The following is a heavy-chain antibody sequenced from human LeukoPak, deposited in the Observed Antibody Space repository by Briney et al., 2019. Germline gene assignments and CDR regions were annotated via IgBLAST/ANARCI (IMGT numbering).Heavy chain of an antibody. CDR1: GGTFSSYA. Sequence: SVKVSCKASGGTFSSYAISWVRQAPGQGLEWMGGIIPIFGTANYAQKFQGRVTITADESTSTAYMELSSLRSEDTAVYYCARPAAAGNYYYYDMDVWGQGTTVTVSS. J-gene: IGHJ6*02. V-gene: IGHV1-69*13. CDR2: IIPIFGTA. D-gene: IGHD6-13*01. CDR3: ARPAAAGNYYYYDMDV.